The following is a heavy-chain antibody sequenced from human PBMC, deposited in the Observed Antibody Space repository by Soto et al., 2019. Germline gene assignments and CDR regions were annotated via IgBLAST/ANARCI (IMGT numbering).Heavy chain of an antibody. CDR2: ASPLSATT. V-gene: IGHV1-18*01. J-gene: IGHJ4*02. CDR3: ARGGTAEADF. Sequence: QAQLVQSGAEVKEPGASVQVSCKASGYTFTGYVITWVRQAPGQGLEWKGWASPLSATTNYSPKFQGRVTMPRDTSTNMADMELRSLRSDDTAVYYCARGGTAEADFWGQGTLVTVSS. CDR1: GYTFTGYV. D-gene: IGHD2-21*02.